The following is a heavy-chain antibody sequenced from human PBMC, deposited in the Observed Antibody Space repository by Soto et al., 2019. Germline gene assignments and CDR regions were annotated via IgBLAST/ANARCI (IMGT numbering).Heavy chain of an antibody. V-gene: IGHV4-34*01. Sequence: SAALSRSCAVCGESFCGHMWTWLHQTQGKGLQWIGQINHSGSASYNPSLKSRVTISVHTSNSQFSLELSSVTAADTAVYYCARGLITGSHYSGGWYYFDSWGQGTQVTVSS. CDR2: INHSGSA. D-gene: IGHD6-19*01. CDR3: ARGLITGSHYSGGWYYFDS. J-gene: IGHJ4*02. CDR1: GESFCGHM.